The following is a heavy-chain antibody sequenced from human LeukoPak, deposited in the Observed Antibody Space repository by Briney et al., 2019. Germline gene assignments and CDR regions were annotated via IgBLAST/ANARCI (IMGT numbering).Heavy chain of an antibody. CDR1: GGTFSSNA. Sequence: SVKVSCKASGGTFSSNAISWVRQAPGQGLEWMGETIPVYGTTNYAQKFQGRVTITADESTGTVYMELNTLRSEDTAVYYCARAGPPSRDYYYYMDVWGTGTMVTVAS. V-gene: IGHV1-69*13. CDR2: TIPVYGTT. J-gene: IGHJ6*03. CDR3: ARAGPPSRDYYYYMDV.